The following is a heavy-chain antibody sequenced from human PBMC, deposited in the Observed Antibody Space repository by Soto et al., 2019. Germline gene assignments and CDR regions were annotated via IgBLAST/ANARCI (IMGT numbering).Heavy chain of an antibody. CDR1: GFTFSSYA. V-gene: IGHV3-23*01. Sequence: EVQLLESGGGLVQPGGSLRLSCAASGFTFSSYAMSWVRQAPGKGLEWVSSISGSGGATYYADSVKGRFTISRDNSKNTLYLPMNSLRAEDTAVYYWAKNQVYDRTPMGYGMDVWGHGTTGTVSS. CDR2: ISGSGGAT. D-gene: IGHD3-22*01. CDR3: AKNQVYDRTPMGYGMDV. J-gene: IGHJ6*02.